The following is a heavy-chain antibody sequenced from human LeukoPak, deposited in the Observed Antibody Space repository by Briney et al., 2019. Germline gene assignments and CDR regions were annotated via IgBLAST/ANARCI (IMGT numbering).Heavy chain of an antibody. J-gene: IGHJ4*02. CDR1: GFTFSSYG. CDR2: ISSSSSYI. D-gene: IGHD6-13*01. V-gene: IGHV3-21*01. CDR3: ARGGDSSSWYWNY. Sequence: GGSLRLSCAASGFTFSSYGMNWVRQAPGKGLEWVSSISSSSSYIYYADSVKGRFTISRDNAKNSLYLQMNSLRAEDTAVYYCARGGDSSSWYWNYWGQGTLVTVSS.